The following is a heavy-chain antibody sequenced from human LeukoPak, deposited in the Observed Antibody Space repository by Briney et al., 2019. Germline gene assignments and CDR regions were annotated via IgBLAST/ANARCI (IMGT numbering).Heavy chain of an antibody. Sequence: GGSLRLSCAASGFTFSNYWMSWVRQAPGKGLDWVGNIKQDGNEKYYVDSVKGRFTISRDNAKNSLYLQMDSLRAEDTAVYYCARDLQLYCSSTSCSDDAFDIWGQGTMVTVSS. CDR2: IKQDGNEK. J-gene: IGHJ3*02. CDR1: GFTFSNYW. D-gene: IGHD2-2*01. CDR3: ARDLQLYCSSTSCSDDAFDI. V-gene: IGHV3-7*01.